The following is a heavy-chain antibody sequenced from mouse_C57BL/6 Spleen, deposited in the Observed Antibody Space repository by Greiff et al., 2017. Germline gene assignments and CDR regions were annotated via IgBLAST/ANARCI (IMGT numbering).Heavy chain of an antibody. V-gene: IGHV2-2*01. CDR3: ARSNWDKDWYFDV. CDR2: IWSGGST. Sequence: QVHVKQSGPGLVQPSQSLSITCTVSGFSLTSYGVHWVRQSPGKGLEWLGVIWSGGSTDYNAAFISRLSISKDNSKSQVFFKMNSLQADDTAIYYCARSNWDKDWYFDVWGTGTTVTVSS. D-gene: IGHD4-1*01. J-gene: IGHJ1*03. CDR1: GFSLTSYG.